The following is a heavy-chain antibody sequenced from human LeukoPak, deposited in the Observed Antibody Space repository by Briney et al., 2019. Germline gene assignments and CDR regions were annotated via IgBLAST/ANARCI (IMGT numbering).Heavy chain of an antibody. V-gene: IGHV1-18*01. CDR1: GYTFTSYG. J-gene: IGHJ4*02. D-gene: IGHD3-16*02. CDR3: AREKTFGGVIVIDY. CDR2: ISAYNGNT. Sequence: GASVKISCKASGYTFTSYGISWLRQAPGQGLEWMGWISAYNGNTNYAQKLQGRVTMTTDTSTSTAYMELRSLRSDDTAVYYCAREKTFGGVIVIDYWGQGTLVTVSS.